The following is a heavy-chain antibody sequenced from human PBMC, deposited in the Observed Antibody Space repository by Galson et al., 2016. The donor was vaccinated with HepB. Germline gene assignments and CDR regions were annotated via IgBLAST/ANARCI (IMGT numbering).Heavy chain of an antibody. V-gene: IGHV3-21*01. Sequence: SLRLSCAVSGFTTSNYGMNWVRQAPGKGLEWVSSFSSSGNYIYYADSVKGRFTISRDNARNSVSLQMNSLRVEDTAVYFCARDQWFGEFFGWFDPWGQGTQVTVSS. D-gene: IGHD3-10*01. J-gene: IGHJ5*02. CDR2: FSSSGNYI. CDR3: ARDQWFGEFFGWFDP. CDR1: GFTTSNYG.